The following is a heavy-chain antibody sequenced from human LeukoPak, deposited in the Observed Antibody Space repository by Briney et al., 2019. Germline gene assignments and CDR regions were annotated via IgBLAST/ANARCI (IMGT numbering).Heavy chain of an antibody. V-gene: IGHV1-18*01. CDR2: ISAYNGNT. CDR3: ARDRPSGVVVRAAKGVPFDP. J-gene: IGHJ5*02. Sequence: ASVKVSCKASGYTFTSYGISWVRQAPGQGLEWMGWISAYNGNTNYAQKLQGRVTMTTDTSTSTAYMELRSLRSDDPAVYYRARDRPSGVVVRAAKGVPFDPWGQGTLVTVSS. D-gene: IGHD2-2*01. CDR1: GYTFTSYG.